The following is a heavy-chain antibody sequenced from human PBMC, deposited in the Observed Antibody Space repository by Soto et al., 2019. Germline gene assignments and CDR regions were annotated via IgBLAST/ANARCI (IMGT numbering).Heavy chain of an antibody. D-gene: IGHD7-27*01. CDR3: AREWGLLPYYVMNV. CDR2: ISYTGRT. V-gene: IGHV4-61*03. Sequence: PSETLSLTCIVSGYSVTSGSYYWTWLRQPPGKGLEWIGNISYTGRTKYNPSLPSRVTISVDTSKNDFSLNLSSVTAADTAVYFCAREWGLLPYYVMNVWGHGTAVTVSS. CDR1: GYSVTSGSYY. J-gene: IGHJ6*02.